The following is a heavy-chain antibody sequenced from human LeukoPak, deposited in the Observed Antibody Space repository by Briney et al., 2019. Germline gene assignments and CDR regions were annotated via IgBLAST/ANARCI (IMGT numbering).Heavy chain of an antibody. J-gene: IGHJ4*02. CDR3: ARQAWEPGQLGY. V-gene: IGHV5-51*01. D-gene: IGHD1-26*01. CDR2: IYPDDSDT. CDR1: GYDFTIYW. Sequence: GESLKISCQGSGYDFTIYWIAWVRQLPGKGLEWMGVIYPDDSDTKYSPSFEGQVTISVDKSIRTAYLQWSSLKASDTAMYYCARQAWEPGQLGYWGQGTLVTVSS.